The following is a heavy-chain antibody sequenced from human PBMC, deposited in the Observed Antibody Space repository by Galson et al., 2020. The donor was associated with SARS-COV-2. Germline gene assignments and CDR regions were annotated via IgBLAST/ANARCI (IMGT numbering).Heavy chain of an antibody. J-gene: IGHJ4*02. V-gene: IGHV4-38-2*02. CDR1: GYSINSGYY. D-gene: IGHD3-10*01. Sequence: SETLSLTCAVSGYSINSGYYWAWIRQPPGEGLEWIGSFYSGTTYYKPSLKSRVTISVDTSNNQLSLKMTSATAADTAVYYCTRDRGTYYSVYWGQGALVTVSS. CDR2: FYSGTT. CDR3: TRDRGTYYSVY.